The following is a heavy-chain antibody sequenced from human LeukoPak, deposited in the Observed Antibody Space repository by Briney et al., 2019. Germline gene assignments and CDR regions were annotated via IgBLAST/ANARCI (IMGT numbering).Heavy chain of an antibody. Sequence: SETLSLTCAVYGGSFSGYYWSWIRQPPGKGLEWIGEINHSRSTNYNPSLKSRVTISVDTSKNQFSLKLSSVTAADTAVYYCARWRYDSTGGFDYWGQGTLVTVSS. D-gene: IGHD3-22*01. CDR2: INHSRST. V-gene: IGHV4-34*01. CDR1: GGSFSGYY. CDR3: ARWRYDSTGGFDY. J-gene: IGHJ4*02.